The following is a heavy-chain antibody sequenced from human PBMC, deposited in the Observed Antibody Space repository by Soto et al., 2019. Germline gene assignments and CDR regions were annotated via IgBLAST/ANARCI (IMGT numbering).Heavy chain of an antibody. J-gene: IGHJ3*02. V-gene: IGHV4-31*03. CDR2: IYYSGST. CDR3: ARARGIAAAGLSLKSAFDI. CDR1: GGSISSGGYY. Sequence: QVQLQESGPGLVKPSQTLSLTCTVSGGSISSGGYYWSWIRQHPGKGLEWIGYIYYSGSTYYNPSLKSRVTISGDTSKNQFSLKLSSVTAADTAVYYCARARGIAAAGLSLKSAFDIWGQGTMVTVSS. D-gene: IGHD6-13*01.